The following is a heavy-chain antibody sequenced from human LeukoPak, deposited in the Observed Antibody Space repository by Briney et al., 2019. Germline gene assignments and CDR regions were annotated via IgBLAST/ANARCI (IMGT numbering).Heavy chain of an antibody. CDR2: IWYDGSNK. V-gene: IGHV3-33*01. CDR1: GFTFSTYG. Sequence: GRSLRPSCAASGFTFSTYGMHWVRQAPGKGLEWVAVIWYDGSNKYYADSVKGRFTISRDNSKNTLYLQMNSLRAEDTAVYYCATDLKVGATDYWGQGTLVTVSS. CDR3: ATDLKVGATDY. D-gene: IGHD1-26*01. J-gene: IGHJ4*02.